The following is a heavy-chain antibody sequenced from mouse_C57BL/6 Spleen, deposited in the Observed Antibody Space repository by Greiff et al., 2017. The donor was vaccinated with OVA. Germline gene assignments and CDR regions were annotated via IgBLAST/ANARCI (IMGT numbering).Heavy chain of an antibody. Sequence: VKLQQSGAELVKPGASVKMSCKASGYTFTTYPLEWMKQNHGKSLEWIGNFHPYNDDTKYNEKFKGKATLTVEKSSSTVYLELSRLTSDDSAVYYCARGFYDGYHHHAMDYWGQGTSVTVSS. D-gene: IGHD2-3*01. CDR2: FHPYNDDT. J-gene: IGHJ4*01. CDR3: ARGFYDGYHHHAMDY. V-gene: IGHV1-47*01. CDR1: GYTFTTYP.